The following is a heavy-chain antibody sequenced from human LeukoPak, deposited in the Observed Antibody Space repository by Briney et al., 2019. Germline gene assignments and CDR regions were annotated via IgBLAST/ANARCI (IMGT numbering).Heavy chain of an antibody. D-gene: IGHD3-10*01. Sequence: GGSLRLSRVASGFTFSTYGMTWVRQAPGKGLEWVSSISGNDEGTYYADSVKGRFTISRDNSKNTLYLQMNSLRAEDTAVYYCAKRGPIYSASPGNYFDYWGQGTLVTVSS. J-gene: IGHJ4*02. CDR3: AKRGPIYSASPGNYFDY. CDR1: GFTFSTYG. V-gene: IGHV3-23*01. CDR2: ISGNDEGT.